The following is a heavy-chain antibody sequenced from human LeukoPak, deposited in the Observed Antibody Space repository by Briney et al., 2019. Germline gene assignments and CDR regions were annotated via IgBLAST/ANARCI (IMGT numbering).Heavy chain of an antibody. D-gene: IGHD2-2*01. CDR1: GFTFSDYY. CDR2: IKQDGSEK. CDR3: ARLMGYCSSTSCYGWFDP. Sequence: GGSLRLSCAASGFTFSDYYMSWVRQAPGKGLEWVANIKQDGSEKYYVDSVKGRFTISRDNAKNSLYLQMNSLRAEDTAVYYCARLMGYCSSTSCYGWFDPWGQGTLVTVSS. V-gene: IGHV3-7*03. J-gene: IGHJ5*02.